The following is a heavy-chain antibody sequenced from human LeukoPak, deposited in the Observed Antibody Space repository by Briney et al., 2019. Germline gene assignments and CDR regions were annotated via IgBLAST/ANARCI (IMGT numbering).Heavy chain of an antibody. D-gene: IGHD3-10*01. J-gene: IGHJ4*02. V-gene: IGHV3-48*03. CDR1: GFTFSSYE. Sequence: GGSLRLSYAASGFTFSSYEMNWVRQAPGKGLEWVSYISSSGSTIYYADSVKGRFTISRDNSKNTLYLQMNSLRAEDTAVYYCAKDALVRGARSDYWGQGTLVTVSS. CDR2: ISSSGSTI. CDR3: AKDALVRGARSDY.